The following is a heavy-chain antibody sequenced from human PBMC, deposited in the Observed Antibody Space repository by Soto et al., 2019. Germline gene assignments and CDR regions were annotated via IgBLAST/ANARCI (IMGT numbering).Heavy chain of an antibody. CDR2: ISGSGGST. D-gene: IGHD2-2*01. CDR1: GFTFSSYA. Sequence: GGSLRLSCAASGFTFSSYAMSWVRQAPGKGLEWVSAISGSGGSTYYADSVKGRFTISRDNSKNTLYLQMNSLRAEDTAVYYCAKVRGYCSSTSCPTYDAFDIWGQGTMVTVSS. CDR3: AKVRGYCSSTSCPTYDAFDI. V-gene: IGHV3-23*01. J-gene: IGHJ3*02.